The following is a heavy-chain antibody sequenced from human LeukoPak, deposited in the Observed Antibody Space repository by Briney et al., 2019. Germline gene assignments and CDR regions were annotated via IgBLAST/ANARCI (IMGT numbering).Heavy chain of an antibody. V-gene: IGHV3-23*01. J-gene: IGHJ6*02. Sequence: PGGSLRLSCATSGFTFNSHAMSWVRQAPGKGLEWVSGISGSGNSTYYTDSVKGRFTISRDNSRNTLYLQMDSLRAEDTAVYYCAKGGCGGDCYYYYGMDVWGQGTTVTVSS. CDR2: ISGSGNST. D-gene: IGHD2-21*02. CDR3: AKGGCGGDCYYYYGMDV. CDR1: GFTFNSHA.